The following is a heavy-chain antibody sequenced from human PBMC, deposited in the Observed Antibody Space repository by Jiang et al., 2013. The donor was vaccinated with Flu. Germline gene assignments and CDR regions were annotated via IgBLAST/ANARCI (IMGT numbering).Heavy chain of an antibody. CDR2: ITGGGEKT. CDR1: GYTFSSYA. J-gene: IGHJ4*02. CDR3: AKDRRYNGNYYLDS. Sequence: QLLESGGGLVQPGGSLRLSCAASGYTFSSYAMSWVRQAPGKGLEWVSGITGGGEKTYFADSVKGRFTVSRDDSQNMLFLQMNGLRAEDTAVYFCAKDRRYNGNYYLDSWGQGTLVTVSS. V-gene: IGHV3-23*01. D-gene: IGHD1-7*01.